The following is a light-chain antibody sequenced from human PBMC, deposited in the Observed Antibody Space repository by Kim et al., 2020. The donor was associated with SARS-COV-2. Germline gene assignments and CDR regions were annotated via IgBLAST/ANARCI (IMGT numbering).Light chain of an antibody. Sequence: SASLGASVKLTCTLSSGHTTYAIAWHQQQPEKGPRYLMRLNSDGSHTKGDGIPDRFSGSSSGAERHLTISSLQSEDEADYYCQTWGSGNWVFGGGTQLTVL. V-gene: IGLV4-69*01. CDR3: QTWGSGNWV. J-gene: IGLJ3*02. CDR1: SGHTTYA. CDR2: LNSDGSH.